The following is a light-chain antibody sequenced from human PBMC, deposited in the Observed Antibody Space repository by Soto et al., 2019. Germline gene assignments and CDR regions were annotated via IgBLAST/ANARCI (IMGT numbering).Light chain of an antibody. CDR1: SSDVGAYKY. CDR2: EVS. V-gene: IGLV2-14*01. J-gene: IGLJ2*01. Sequence: QSAQTQPASVSGSPGQSITISCTGTSSDVGAYKYVTWHQQSPGKAPKLILFEVSNRPSGVSSRFSGSRSGNTASLTISGLHPEDEGYYYCSSYATGTTLVFGGGTKLTVL. CDR3: SSYATGTTLV.